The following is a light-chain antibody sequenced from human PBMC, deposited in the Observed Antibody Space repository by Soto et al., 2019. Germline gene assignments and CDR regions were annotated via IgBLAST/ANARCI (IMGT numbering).Light chain of an antibody. Sequence: ESVLTQSPATLSLSPGERATLSCRASPSVSNSLAWYQHKPGQAPRLLIYDAFNRATGVPTRFSGSGSGTDFTLTISSLQPEDFATYYCQQSYNTPLTFGPGTKVDIK. V-gene: IGKV3-11*01. CDR2: DAF. CDR1: PSVSNS. J-gene: IGKJ3*01. CDR3: QQSYNTPLT.